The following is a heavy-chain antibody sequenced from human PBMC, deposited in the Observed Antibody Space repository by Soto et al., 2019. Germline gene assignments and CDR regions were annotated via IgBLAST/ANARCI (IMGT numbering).Heavy chain of an antibody. J-gene: IGHJ4*02. D-gene: IGHD4-17*01. Sequence: EVQLLESGGGLVQPGGSLRLSCAASGFTFSSYAMSWVRQAPGKGLEWVSAISGSGGSTYYADSVKGRFTISRDNSKNTLYLQMNSLRAEDTAVYYCANLYGDSKSPPAYWGQGTLVTVSS. CDR2: ISGSGGST. CDR3: ANLYGDSKSPPAY. V-gene: IGHV3-23*01. CDR1: GFTFSSYA.